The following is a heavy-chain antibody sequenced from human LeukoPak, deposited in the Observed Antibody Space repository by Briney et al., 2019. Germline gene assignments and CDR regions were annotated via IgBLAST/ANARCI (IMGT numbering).Heavy chain of an antibody. V-gene: IGHV4-38-2*02. CDR1: GYSISSGYY. D-gene: IGHD6-6*01. CDR3: VAARPIGNYYMDV. J-gene: IGHJ6*03. Sequence: SETLSLPCTVSGYSISSGYYWGWLRQPPGKGLEWIGSIYHSGSTYYNPSLKSRVTISVDTSKNQFSLKLSSVTAADTAVYYPVAARPIGNYYMDVWGKGTTVTVSS. CDR2: IYHSGST.